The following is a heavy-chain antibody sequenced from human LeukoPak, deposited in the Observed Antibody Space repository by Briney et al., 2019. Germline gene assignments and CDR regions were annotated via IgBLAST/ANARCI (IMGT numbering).Heavy chain of an antibody. D-gene: IGHD3-22*01. CDR1: GFTFSSYW. V-gene: IGHV3-7*01. Sequence: GGSLRLSCAASGFTFSSYWMSWVRQAPGKGLEWVANIKQDGSEKYYVDSVKGRFTISRDNAKNSLYLQMNSLRAEDTAVYYCARDYYDSSGYFFQGLAYFDYWGQGTLVTVSS. CDR3: ARDYYDSSGYFFQGLAYFDY. J-gene: IGHJ4*02. CDR2: IKQDGSEK.